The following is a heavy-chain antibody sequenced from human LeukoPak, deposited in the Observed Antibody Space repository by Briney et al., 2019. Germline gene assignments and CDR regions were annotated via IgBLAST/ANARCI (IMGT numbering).Heavy chain of an antibody. V-gene: IGHV4-34*01. Sequence: SETLSLTCAVYGGSFGGYYWSWIRQPPGKGLEWIGEINHSGSTNYNPSLKSRVTISVDTSKNQFSLKLSSVTAADTAVYYCAGLVDYDILTGYYKSYFDYWGQGTLVTVSS. D-gene: IGHD3-9*01. CDR2: INHSGST. J-gene: IGHJ4*02. CDR3: AGLVDYDILTGYYKSYFDY. CDR1: GGSFGGYY.